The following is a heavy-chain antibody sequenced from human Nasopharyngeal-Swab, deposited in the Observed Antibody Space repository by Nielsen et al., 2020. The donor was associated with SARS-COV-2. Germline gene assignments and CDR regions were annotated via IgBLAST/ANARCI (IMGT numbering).Heavy chain of an antibody. CDR1: GLNFTSSA. CDR3: AAVINPASGGH. D-gene: IGHD1-26*01. Sequence: SVKVSCKASGLNFTSSAVQWVRQARGQRLEWLGWIVVGSGNTNYAKTFQERVTITRDMSTSTAYMELSSLRSEDTAVYYCAAVINPASGGHWGQGTLVTVSS. V-gene: IGHV1-58*01. CDR2: IVVGSGNT. J-gene: IGHJ4*02.